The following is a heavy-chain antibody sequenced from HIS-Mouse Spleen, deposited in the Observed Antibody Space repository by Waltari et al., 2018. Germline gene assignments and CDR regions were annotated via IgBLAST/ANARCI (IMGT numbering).Heavy chain of an antibody. CDR1: GYTFTSYD. V-gene: IGHV1-8*01. CDR2: RNPTSGKQ. D-gene: IGHD4-4*01. CDR3: ARGHDYSNYFDY. J-gene: IGHJ4*02. Sequence: QVQLVQSGAEVKKPGASVKVSCKASGYTFTSYDINWVRQATGQGLEWMGWRNPTSGKQGHAQKFQGRVTMTRNTSISTAYMELSSLRSEDTAVYYCARGHDYSNYFDYWGQGTLVTVSS.